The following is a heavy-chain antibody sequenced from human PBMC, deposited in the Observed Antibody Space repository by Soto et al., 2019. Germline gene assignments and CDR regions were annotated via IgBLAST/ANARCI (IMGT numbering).Heavy chain of an antibody. V-gene: IGHV4-39*01. CDR1: GGSISSGSYY. J-gene: IGHJ5*02. CDR2: IYYSGST. Sequence: SETLSLTCTVSGGSISSGSYYWGCIRQPPGKGLEWIGSIYYSGSTYYNPSLKSRVTISVDTSKNQFSLKLSSVTAADTAVYYCARHERRSYYCSGAPYRGFDPWCQGTLVTVSS. D-gene: IGHD3-10*01. CDR3: ARHERRSYYCSGAPYRGFDP.